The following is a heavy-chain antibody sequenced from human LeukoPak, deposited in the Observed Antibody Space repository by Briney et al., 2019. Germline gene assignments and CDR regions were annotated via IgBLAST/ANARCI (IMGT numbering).Heavy chain of an antibody. CDR1: GFTFSSYP. CDR2: ITASGTAM. D-gene: IGHD1-26*01. CDR3: ASSGSYRFDY. J-gene: IGHJ4*02. Sequence: GSLRLSCAASGFTFSSYPMNWVRQAPGKGLEWVSHITASGTAMFYADSVKGRFAISRDNAKNSLYLQMNSLRDEDTAVYYCASSGSYRFDYWGQGTLVTVSS. V-gene: IGHV3-48*02.